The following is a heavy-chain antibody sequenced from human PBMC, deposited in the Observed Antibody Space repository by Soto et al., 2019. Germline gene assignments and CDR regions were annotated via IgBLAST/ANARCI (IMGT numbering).Heavy chain of an antibody. CDR3: VRGKDQYNTLTYSYYDQ. CDR2: INSDGSMT. V-gene: IGHV3-74*01. D-gene: IGHD4-4*01. Sequence: VQLVESGGGLVQPGGSLRLSCAASGFTCSRYWMHWVRQAPGEGLMWVSRINSDGSMTSYADSVKGRFTISRDNAKNTVYLHMSSLRAEDTARYYCVRGKDQYNTLTYSYYDQWGQGTLVTVSS. CDR1: GFTCSRYW. J-gene: IGHJ5*02.